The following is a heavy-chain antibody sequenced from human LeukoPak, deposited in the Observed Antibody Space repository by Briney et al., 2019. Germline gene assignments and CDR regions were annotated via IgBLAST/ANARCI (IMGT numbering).Heavy chain of an antibody. CDR2: MIPVMGVT. CDR1: GGTFSNNA. CDR3: ATRGGKSDFDN. Sequence: SVKVSCKASGGTFSNNALSWVRQAPGQGLEWMGKMIPVMGVTDYAQNFQGRVTFTADKSTKTGYMELKSLTSEDTAVYFCATRGGKSDFDNRGQGTLVTVSS. J-gene: IGHJ4*02. V-gene: IGHV1-69*04.